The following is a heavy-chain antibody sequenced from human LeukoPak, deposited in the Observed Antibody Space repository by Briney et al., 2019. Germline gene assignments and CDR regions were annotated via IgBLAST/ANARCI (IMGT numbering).Heavy chain of an antibody. CDR3: ARTHSSTYHFDF. CDR1: GFSLRTSGMC. Sequence: RASGPALVKPTQTLSLTCSFSGFSLRTSGMCVSWIRPPPGKALECLARIDWDDDKFYSTSLKTRLTISKDTSKNQVVLTMTSMDPVDTATYYCARTHSSTYHFDFWGQGTLVTVSS. CDR2: IDWDDDK. J-gene: IGHJ4*02. V-gene: IGHV2-70*17. D-gene: IGHD2/OR15-2a*01.